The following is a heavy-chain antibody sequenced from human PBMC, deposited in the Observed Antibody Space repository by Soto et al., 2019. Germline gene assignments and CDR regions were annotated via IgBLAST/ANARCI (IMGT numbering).Heavy chain of an antibody. D-gene: IGHD3-3*01. CDR3: ARVATIFGVVYNWFDP. CDR1: GGSISSGGYY. CDR2: IYYSGST. J-gene: IGHJ5*02. V-gene: IGHV4-31*03. Sequence: PSETLSLTCTVSGGSISSGGYYWSWIRQHPGKGLEWIGYIYYSGSTYYNPSLKSRVTISVDTSKNQFSLKLSSVTAADTAVYYCARVATIFGVVYNWFDPWGQGTLVTVSS.